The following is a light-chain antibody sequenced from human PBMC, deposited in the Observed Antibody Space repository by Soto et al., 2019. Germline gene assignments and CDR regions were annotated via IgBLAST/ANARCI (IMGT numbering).Light chain of an antibody. CDR3: QSYDSSLSGVV. V-gene: IGLV1-40*01. CDR1: SSNIGAGYD. CDR2: GNS. J-gene: IGLJ2*01. Sequence: QSVLTQPPSVSGAPGQRVTISCTGSSSNIGAGYDVHWYQQLPGTAPKLLIYGNSNRPSGVPDRFSGSKSGTSASLAITGLQAEDEADYYCQSYDSSLSGVVFGGRTKLT.